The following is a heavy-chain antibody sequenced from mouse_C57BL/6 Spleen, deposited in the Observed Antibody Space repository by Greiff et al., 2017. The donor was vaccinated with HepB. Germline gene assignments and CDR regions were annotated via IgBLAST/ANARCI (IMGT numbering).Heavy chain of an antibody. V-gene: IGHV5-6*01. J-gene: IGHJ4*01. CDR2: ISSGGSYT. D-gene: IGHD1-1*01. CDR1: GFTFSSYG. CDR3: ARLYYGSSPYAMDY. Sequence: EVMLVESGGDLVKPGGSLKLSCAASGFTFSSYGMSWVRQTPDKRLEWVATISSGGSYTYYPDSVKGRFTITRDNAKNTLYLQMSSLKSEDTAMYYGARLYYGSSPYAMDYWGQGTSVTVSS.